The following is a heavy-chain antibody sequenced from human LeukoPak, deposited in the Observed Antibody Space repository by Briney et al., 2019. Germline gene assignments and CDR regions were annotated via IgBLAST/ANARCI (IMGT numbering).Heavy chain of an antibody. J-gene: IGHJ4*02. CDR3: ATSVAGRLDY. CDR2: ISAYNGNT. D-gene: IGHD6-19*01. Sequence: GASVKVSFKASGYTFTSYGISWVRQAPGQGLEWMGWISAYNGNTNCAQKLQGRVTMTTDTSTSTAYMELRSLRSDDTAVYYCATSVAGRLDYWGQGTLVTVSS. V-gene: IGHV1-18*01. CDR1: GYTFTSYG.